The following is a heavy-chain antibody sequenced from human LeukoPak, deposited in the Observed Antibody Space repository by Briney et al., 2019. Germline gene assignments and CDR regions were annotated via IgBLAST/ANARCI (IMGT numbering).Heavy chain of an antibody. D-gene: IGHD3-10*02. Sequence: SETLSLSCSVSGGSMNSYSWSWIRQAPGKGLEWIAHIYYSASTNDNPSLKSRVTIALDSSKKHVSVRLSSVTAADTAVYYCARGTMSMYYMDVWGKGTTVTISS. V-gene: IGHV4-59*01. CDR2: IYYSAST. CDR3: ARGTMSMYYMDV. CDR1: GGSMNSYS. J-gene: IGHJ6*03.